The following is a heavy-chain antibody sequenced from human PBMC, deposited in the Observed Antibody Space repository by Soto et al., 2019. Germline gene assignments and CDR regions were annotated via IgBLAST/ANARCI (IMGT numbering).Heavy chain of an antibody. CDR3: AADRRGFWSGYSFGY. CDR1: GFTKTSTA. Sequence: GASVKLSCKASGFTKTSTAVQWVRQARGQRLEWIGWIVVGSGNTNYAQKFQERVTITRDMSTSTAYMELSSLRSEDTAVYYCAADRRGFWSGYSFGYWGQGTLVTVSS. V-gene: IGHV1-58*01. D-gene: IGHD3-3*01. J-gene: IGHJ4*02. CDR2: IVVGSGNT.